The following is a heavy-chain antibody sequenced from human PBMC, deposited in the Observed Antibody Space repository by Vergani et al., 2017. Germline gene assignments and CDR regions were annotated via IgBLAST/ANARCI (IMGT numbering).Heavy chain of an antibody. Sequence: EVQLVESGGGLVQPGRSLRLSCAASGFTFDDYAMHWVRQAPGKGLEWVSGISWNSGSIGYADSVKGRFTISTDKYKNTLNLQMNSLRAEDTAVYYCATAKDHWNWVWGQGTLVTVSS. D-gene: IGHD1-7*01. CDR1: GFTFDDYA. V-gene: IGHV3-9*01. CDR3: ATAKDHWNWV. J-gene: IGHJ4*02. CDR2: ISWNSGSI.